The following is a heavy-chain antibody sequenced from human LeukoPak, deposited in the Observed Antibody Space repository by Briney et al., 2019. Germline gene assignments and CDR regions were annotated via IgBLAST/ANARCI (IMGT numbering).Heavy chain of an antibody. J-gene: IGHJ4*02. Sequence: PGGSLRLSCAASGFTFSSYGMHWVRQAPGKGLEWVAVIWYDGSNKYYADSVKGRFTISRDNSKNTLYLQMNSLRAEDTAVYYCASNREDSSGYYLDYWGQGTLVTVSS. CDR1: GFTFSSYG. D-gene: IGHD3-22*01. CDR2: IWYDGSNK. CDR3: ASNREDSSGYYLDY. V-gene: IGHV3-33*01.